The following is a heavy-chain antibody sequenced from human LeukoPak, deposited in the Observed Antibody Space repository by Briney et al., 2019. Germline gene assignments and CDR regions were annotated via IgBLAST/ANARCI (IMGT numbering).Heavy chain of an antibody. Sequence: GRSLRLSCAASGFTFSSYGMHWVRQAPGKGLEWVAVIYYDGSNKYYTDSVKGRFTISRDNSKNTLYLQMNSLRAEDNGVYYFARARAYGSPGGGGFEYFDYWGQGTLVTVSS. CDR1: GFTFSSYG. V-gene: IGHV3-33*01. CDR3: ARARAYGSPGGGGFEYFDY. CDR2: IYYDGSNK. D-gene: IGHD3-22*01. J-gene: IGHJ4*02.